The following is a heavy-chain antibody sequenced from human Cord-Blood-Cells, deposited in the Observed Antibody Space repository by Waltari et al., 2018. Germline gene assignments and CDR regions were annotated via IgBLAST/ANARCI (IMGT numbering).Heavy chain of an antibody. Sequence: EVQLVESGGGLVKPGGSLRLSCAASGFTFSSYSMNWVRQAPGKGLEWVSAISSRSSYIYYADSVKGRFTISRDNAKNSLYLQMNSLRAEDTAVYYCARVAGWYFDLWGRGTLVTVSS. CDR1: GFTFSSYS. CDR3: ARVAGWYFDL. J-gene: IGHJ2*01. V-gene: IGHV3-21*01. D-gene: IGHD6-13*01. CDR2: ISSRSSYI.